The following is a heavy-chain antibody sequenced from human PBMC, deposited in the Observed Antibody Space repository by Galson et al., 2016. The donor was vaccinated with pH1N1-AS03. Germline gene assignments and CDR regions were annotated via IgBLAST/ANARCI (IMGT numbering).Heavy chain of an antibody. CDR3: AKEGSGSVSKFAFDI. Sequence: SLRLSCAASGFTFNSYWMTWVRQAPGKGLEWVANIKPDGGDKYYVDSVKGRFTISRDNANNTLYLQMDSLRAEDRAVYYCAKEGSGSVSKFAFDIWGQGTIVTVSS. CDR1: GFTFNSYW. CDR2: IKPDGGDK. D-gene: IGHD3-10*01. J-gene: IGHJ3*02. V-gene: IGHV3-7*01.